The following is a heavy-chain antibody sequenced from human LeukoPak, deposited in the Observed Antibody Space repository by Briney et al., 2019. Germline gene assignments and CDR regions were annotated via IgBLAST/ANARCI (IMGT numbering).Heavy chain of an antibody. CDR1: GFTFSTYA. CDR2: ISGIDT. D-gene: IGHD6-19*01. J-gene: IGHJ4*02. V-gene: IGHV3-23*01. CDR3: TKDAPDSGGWFFFDS. Sequence: GGSLRLSCAASGFTFSTYAMNWVRQAPGKGLEWVSTISGIDTFYADSVKGRFTISRDNSENTLYLQMISLRAEDTAVYYCTKDAPDSGGWFFFDSWGQGTLVTVSS.